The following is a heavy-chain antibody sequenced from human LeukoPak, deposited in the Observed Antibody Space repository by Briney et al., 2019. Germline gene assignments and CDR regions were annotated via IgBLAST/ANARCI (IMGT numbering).Heavy chain of an antibody. D-gene: IGHD6-13*01. Sequence: SETLSLTCTVSGGSISSSSYYWGWIRQPPGKGLEWIGSIYYSGSTYYNPSLKSRVTISVDTSKNKFSLKLSSVTTADTAVYYCARQDLAAAGIDYWGQGTLVTVSS. CDR3: ARQDLAAAGIDY. CDR1: GGSISSSSYY. V-gene: IGHV4-39*01. J-gene: IGHJ4*02. CDR2: IYYSGST.